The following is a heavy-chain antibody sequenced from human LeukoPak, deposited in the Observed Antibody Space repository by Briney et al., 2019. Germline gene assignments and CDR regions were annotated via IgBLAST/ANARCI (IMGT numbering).Heavy chain of an antibody. D-gene: IGHD1-1*01. CDR2: IYTSGSS. Sequence: SQTLSLTCTVSGGSISSGNYYWSWIRQPAGKGLEWIGRIYTSGSSNYNPSLKSRVTISMDTSKNQFSLKLSSVTAAETAVYYCARSRYNWNDDAFDMWGQGTMVTVSS. CDR3: ARSRYNWNDDAFDM. V-gene: IGHV4-61*02. J-gene: IGHJ3*02. CDR1: GGSISSGNYY.